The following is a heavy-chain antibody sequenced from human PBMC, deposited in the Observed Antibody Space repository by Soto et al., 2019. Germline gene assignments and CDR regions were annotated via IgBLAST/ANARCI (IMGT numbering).Heavy chain of an antibody. CDR2: INPNSGGT. CDR3: ARDWKAAAGTVRAYYYYYGMDV. CDR1: GYTFTGYY. Sequence: ASVKVSCKASGYTFTGYYMHWVRQAPGQGLEWMGWINPNSGGTNYAQKFQGWVTMTRDTSISTAYMELSRLRSDDTAVYYCARDWKAAAGTVRAYYYYYGMDVWGQGTMVTVSS. J-gene: IGHJ6*02. V-gene: IGHV1-2*04. D-gene: IGHD6-13*01.